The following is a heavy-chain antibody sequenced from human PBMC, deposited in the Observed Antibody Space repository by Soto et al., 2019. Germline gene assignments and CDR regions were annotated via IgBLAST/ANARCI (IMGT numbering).Heavy chain of an antibody. CDR1: GGSISSYY. V-gene: IGHV4-59*01. Sequence: QVQLQESGPGLVKPSETLSLTCTVSGGSISSYYWSWIRQPPGKGLEWIGYIFYSGSTNYNPSLKSRVTISVYTSKNQFSLKLSSVTAADTAVYYCARAGPEMDYWGQGTLVTVSS. CDR3: ARAGPEMDY. CDR2: IFYSGST. J-gene: IGHJ4*02. D-gene: IGHD3-10*01.